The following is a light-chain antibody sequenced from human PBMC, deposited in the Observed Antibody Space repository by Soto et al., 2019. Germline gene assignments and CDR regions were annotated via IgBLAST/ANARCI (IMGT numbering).Light chain of an antibody. CDR3: SSYTSSSTVV. Sequence: QSVLTQPASVSGSPGQSITISCTGTSSDVGGYNYVSWYQQHPGKAPKLMIYDVSYRPSGVSNRFSGSKSGNTASLTISGLQADDEADYYCSSYTSSSTVVFVGGTKLTVL. V-gene: IGLV2-14*03. CDR1: SSDVGGYNY. J-gene: IGLJ3*02. CDR2: DVS.